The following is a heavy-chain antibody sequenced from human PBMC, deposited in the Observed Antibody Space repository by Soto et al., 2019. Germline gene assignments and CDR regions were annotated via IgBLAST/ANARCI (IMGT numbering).Heavy chain of an antibody. D-gene: IGHD3-22*01. CDR2: VIPIFGTA. CDR3: ARGRLGGYYSDHGFDY. V-gene: IGHV1-69*12. J-gene: IGHJ4*02. CDR1: GGTFSSYA. Sequence: QVQLVQSGAEVKKPGSSVKVSCKASGGTFSSYAISWVRQAPGQGLEWMGGVIPIFGTANYAQKFQGRVTIPAAESTSTAYMELSSLRSEDTAVYYCARGRLGGYYSDHGFDYWGQGTLVTVSS.